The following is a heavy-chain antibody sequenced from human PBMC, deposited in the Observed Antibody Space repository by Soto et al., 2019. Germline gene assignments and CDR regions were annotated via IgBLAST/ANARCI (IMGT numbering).Heavy chain of an antibody. CDR2: ISYDGSNK. CDR1: GFTFSSYG. V-gene: IGHV3-30*03. CDR3: ASYPGIAATAGSFDY. Sequence: QVQLVESGGGVVQPGRSLRLSCAASGFTFSSYGMHWVRQAPGKGLEWVAVISYDGSNKYYADSVKGRFTISRDNSKNTLYLQMNSLRAEDTAVYYCASYPGIAATAGSFDYWGQGTLVTVTS. D-gene: IGHD6-13*01. J-gene: IGHJ4*02.